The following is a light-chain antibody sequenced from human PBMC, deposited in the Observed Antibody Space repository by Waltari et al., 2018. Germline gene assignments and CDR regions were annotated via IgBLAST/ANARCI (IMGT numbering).Light chain of an antibody. CDR2: TAS. J-gene: IGKJ4*01. CDR3: QQTYTAPLS. V-gene: IGKV1-39*01. Sequence: DSPVTQSPSSLSASVGDRVTITCRARQNIKNYLSWYQHKEGKAPKHLIYTASTLHSGVPLRFSGSGSGTDFTLVISSLQPEDFATYYCQQTYTAPLSFGAGTKVEMK. CDR1: QNIKNY.